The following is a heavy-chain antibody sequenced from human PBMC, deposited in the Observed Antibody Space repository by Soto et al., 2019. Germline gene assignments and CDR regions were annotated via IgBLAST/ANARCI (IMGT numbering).Heavy chain of an antibody. D-gene: IGHD2-15*01. CDR3: ARRGGSYWYFDL. Sequence: QVQLQESGPGLVKPSETLSLTCTVSSGSIGSFFWSWLRQPPGKGLEWIGYIYYSGSTNYNPSLKSRVTMSVDTSRNQFSLKLSSVTAADTAVYYCARRGGSYWYFDLWGRGTLVTVSS. J-gene: IGHJ2*01. CDR1: SGSIGSFF. CDR2: IYYSGST. V-gene: IGHV4-59*01.